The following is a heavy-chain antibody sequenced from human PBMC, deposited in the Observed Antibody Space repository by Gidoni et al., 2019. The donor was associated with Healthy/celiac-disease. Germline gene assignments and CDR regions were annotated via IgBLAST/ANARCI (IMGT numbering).Heavy chain of an antibody. Sequence: EVQLVESGGGLVQPGGSLRRSCAASGFTFSSYAMNWVRQAPGKGLEWVSYISSSGSTIYYADSVKGRFTISRDNAKNSLYLQMNSLRAEDTAVYYCARDLWDTAMAYYYYYGMDVWGQGTTVTVSS. D-gene: IGHD5-18*01. CDR1: GFTFSSYA. CDR2: ISSSGSTI. CDR3: ARDLWDTAMAYYYYYGMDV. V-gene: IGHV3-48*03. J-gene: IGHJ6*02.